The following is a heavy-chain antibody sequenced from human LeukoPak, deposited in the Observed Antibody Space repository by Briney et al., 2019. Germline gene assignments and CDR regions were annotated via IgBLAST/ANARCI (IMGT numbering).Heavy chain of an antibody. D-gene: IGHD3-22*01. CDR2: INHSGST. J-gene: IGHJ4*02. CDR1: GGSFSGYY. V-gene: IGHV4-34*01. CDR3: ARQGHYYDSSGYYY. Sequence: SETLSLTCAVYGGSFSGYYWSWIRQPPGKGLEWIGEINHSGSTNYNPSLKSRVTISVDTSKNQFSLKLSSVTAADTAVYYCARQGHYYDSSGYYYWGQGTLVTVSS.